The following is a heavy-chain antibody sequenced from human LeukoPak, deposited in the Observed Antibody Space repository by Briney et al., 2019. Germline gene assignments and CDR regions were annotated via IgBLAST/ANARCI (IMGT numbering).Heavy chain of an antibody. CDR3: AAPHSSTWFDY. CDR2: IVVGSDNT. CDR1: GFTFTSRSA. Sequence: GASVKVSCKASGFTFTSRSAVQWVRQARGQRLEWIGWIVVGSDNTNYAQKFQERVTITRDMSTSTSYMELSSLRSEDTAVYYCAAPHSSTWFDYWGQGTLVTVSS. V-gene: IGHV1-58*01. J-gene: IGHJ4*02. D-gene: IGHD6-13*01.